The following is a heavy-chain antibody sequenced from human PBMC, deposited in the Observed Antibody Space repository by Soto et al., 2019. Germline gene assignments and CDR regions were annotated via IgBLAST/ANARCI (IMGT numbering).Heavy chain of an antibody. CDR2: ISGSGGST. Sequence: GGSLRLSCAASGFTFSRYAMSWVGQAPGKGLEWVSAISGSGGSTYYADSVKGRFTISRDNSKNTLYLQMNSLRAEDTAVYYCAKDSRELRFLEWLSGGMDVGGQGTTVTVAS. D-gene: IGHD3-3*01. J-gene: IGHJ6*02. CDR3: AKDSRELRFLEWLSGGMDV. CDR1: GFTFSRYA. V-gene: IGHV3-23*01.